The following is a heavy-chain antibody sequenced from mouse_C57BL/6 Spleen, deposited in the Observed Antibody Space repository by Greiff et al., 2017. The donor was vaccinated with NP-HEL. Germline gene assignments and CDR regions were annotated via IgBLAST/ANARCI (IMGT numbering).Heavy chain of an antibody. CDR3: ARGVSLVVAHYAMDY. V-gene: IGHV1-53*01. J-gene: IGHJ4*01. Sequence: QVQLQQSGTELVKPGASVKLSCKASGYTFTSYWMHWVKQRPGQGLEWIGNINPSNGGTNYNEKFKSKATLTVDKSSSTAYMQLSSLTSEDSAVYYCARGVSLVVAHYAMDYWGQGTSVTVSS. CDR2: INPSNGGT. D-gene: IGHD1-1*01. CDR1: GYTFTSYW.